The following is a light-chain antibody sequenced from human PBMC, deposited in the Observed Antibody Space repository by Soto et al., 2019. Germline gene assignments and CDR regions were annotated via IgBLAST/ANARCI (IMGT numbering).Light chain of an antibody. CDR3: SSYTTNNTVV. CDR2: EVN. V-gene: IGLV2-14*01. CDR1: STDVGSHNY. J-gene: IGLJ2*01. Sequence: QSVLTQAASVSESPGQSISFSCGGTSTDVGSHNYVSWYQQHPGKAPKLIIFEVNHRPAGVSHRFSCSKSGNTACLTISDLQGEDEADYYCSSYTTNNTVVFGGGTKLTVL.